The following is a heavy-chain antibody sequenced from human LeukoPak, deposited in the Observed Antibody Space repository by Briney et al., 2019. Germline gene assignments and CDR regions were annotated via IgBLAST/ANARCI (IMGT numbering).Heavy chain of an antibody. J-gene: IGHJ6*03. V-gene: IGHV1-18*01. D-gene: IGHD6-19*01. CDR1: GYTFTSYG. CDR3: ARLPGIAVAGSGMDV. CDR2: ISAYNGNT. Sequence: ASVKVSCKASGYTFTSYGIRWVRQAPGQGLEWMGWISAYNGNTNYAQKLQGRVTMTTDTSTSTAYMELRSLRSDDTAVYYCARLPGIAVAGSGMDVWGKGTTVTVSS.